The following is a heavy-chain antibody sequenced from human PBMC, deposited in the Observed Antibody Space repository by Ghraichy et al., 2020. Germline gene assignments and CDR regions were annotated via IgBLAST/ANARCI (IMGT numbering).Heavy chain of an antibody. CDR3: ASQGLRWHYYYGMDV. CDR2: IIPIFGTA. V-gene: IGHV1-69*13. D-gene: IGHD4-23*01. Sequence: SVKVSCKASGGTFSSYAISWVRQAPGQGLEWMGGIIPIFGTANYAQKFQGRVTITADESTSTAYMELSSLRSEDTAVYYCASQGLRWHYYYGMDVWGQGTTVTVSS. J-gene: IGHJ6*02. CDR1: GGTFSSYA.